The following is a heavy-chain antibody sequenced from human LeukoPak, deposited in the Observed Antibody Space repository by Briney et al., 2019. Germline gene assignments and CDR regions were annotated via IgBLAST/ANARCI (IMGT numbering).Heavy chain of an antibody. CDR2: ISSGGGDT. Sequence: GGSLRLPCAASGFTFSNYAMSWVRQAPGKGLEWVSDISSGGGDTPYADSVKGRFTISRDNPRNTLFLQMNSLRAEDTAIYYCTRRVSVLNPFDFWGQGTLVTVSS. CDR1: GFTFSNYA. CDR3: TRRVSVLNPFDF. V-gene: IGHV3-23*01. J-gene: IGHJ4*02.